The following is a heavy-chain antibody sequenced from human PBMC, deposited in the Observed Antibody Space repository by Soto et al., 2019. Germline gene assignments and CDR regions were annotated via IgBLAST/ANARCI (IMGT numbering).Heavy chain of an antibody. V-gene: IGHV3-23*01. CDR3: ARGGSVRGFSRIDDTYYYYMDV. D-gene: IGHD3-10*01. CDR2: IRGTGGST. Sequence: GGSLRLSCAASGFTFNNYAMSWVRQAPGKGLEWVSAIRGTGGSTYYADSVKGRFTISRDNSKNTLYLQMNSLRAEDAAVYYCARGGSVRGFSRIDDTYYYYMDVWGKGTTVTVSS. J-gene: IGHJ6*03. CDR1: GFTFNNYA.